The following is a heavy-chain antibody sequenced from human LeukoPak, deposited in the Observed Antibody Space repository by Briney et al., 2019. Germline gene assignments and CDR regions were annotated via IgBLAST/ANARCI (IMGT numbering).Heavy chain of an antibody. D-gene: IGHD3-22*01. V-gene: IGHV3-30*18. J-gene: IGHJ6*03. CDR2: ISYDGSNK. CDR1: GFTFSSYG. CDR3: AKGMGDSSGYYYYYYYYMDV. Sequence: GGSLRLSCAASGFTFSSYGMHWVRQAPGKGLEWVAVISYDGSNKYYADSVKGRFTISRDNSKNTLYLQMNSLRAEDTAVYYCAKGMGDSSGYYYYYYYYMDVWGKGTTVTVPS.